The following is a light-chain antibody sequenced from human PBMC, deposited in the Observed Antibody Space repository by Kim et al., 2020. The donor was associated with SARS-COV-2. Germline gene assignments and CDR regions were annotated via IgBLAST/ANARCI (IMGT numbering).Light chain of an antibody. Sequence: SYELTQPPAVSVAPGKTARITCGGISIGSKSVHWYQQKPGQAPVLVISYDSDRPSGIPERFSGSNSGNTVTLTISRVEAGDEADYYCQVWDSSSDHRVVFGGGTQLTVL. CDR2: YDS. V-gene: IGLV3-21*04. J-gene: IGLJ2*01. CDR1: SIGSKS. CDR3: QVWDSSSDHRVV.